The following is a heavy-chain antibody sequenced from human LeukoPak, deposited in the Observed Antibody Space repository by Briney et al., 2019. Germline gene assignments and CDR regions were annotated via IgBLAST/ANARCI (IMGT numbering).Heavy chain of an antibody. D-gene: IGHD3-3*01. CDR3: ARDTLPTYYDFWSGYYTPNWFDP. CDR1: GYSISSGYY. CDR2: IYHSGST. Sequence: SETLSLNCTVSGYSISSGYYWGWIRQPPGKGLEWIGSIYHSGSTYYNPSLKSRVTISVDTSKNQFSLKLSSVTAADTAVYYCARDTLPTYYDFWSGYYTPNWFDPWGQGTLVTVSS. V-gene: IGHV4-38-2*02. J-gene: IGHJ5*02.